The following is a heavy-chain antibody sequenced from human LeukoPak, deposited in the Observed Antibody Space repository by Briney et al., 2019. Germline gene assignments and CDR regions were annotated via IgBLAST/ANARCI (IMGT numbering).Heavy chain of an antibody. CDR1: GGSISSGDYY. CDR2: IYYSGST. CDR3: ARAPYYYDSSGYYSPDAFDI. Sequence: SQTLSLTCTVSGGSISSGDYYWSWIRQPPGKGLEWIGYIYYSGSTYYNPSLKSRVTISVDTSKNQFSLKLSSVTAADTAVYYCARAPYYYDSSGYYSPDAFDIWGQGTMVTVSS. J-gene: IGHJ3*02. D-gene: IGHD3-22*01. V-gene: IGHV4-30-4*01.